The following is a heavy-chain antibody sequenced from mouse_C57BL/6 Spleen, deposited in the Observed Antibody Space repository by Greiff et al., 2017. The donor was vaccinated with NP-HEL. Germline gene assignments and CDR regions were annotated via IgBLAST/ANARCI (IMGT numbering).Heavy chain of an antibody. CDR1: GFTFSDYG. CDR3: ARGIYYGNYGYFDV. D-gene: IGHD2-1*01. Sequence: EVQRVESGGGLVQPGGSLKLSCAASGFTFSDYGMAWVRQAPRKGPEWVAFISNLAYSIYYADTATGRFTISRENAKNTLYLEMSSLRSEDTAMYYCARGIYYGNYGYFDVWGTGTTVTVSS. V-gene: IGHV5-15*01. CDR2: ISNLAYSI. J-gene: IGHJ1*03.